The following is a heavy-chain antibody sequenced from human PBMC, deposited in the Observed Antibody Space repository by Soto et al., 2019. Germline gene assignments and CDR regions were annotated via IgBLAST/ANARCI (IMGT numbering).Heavy chain of an antibody. CDR3: ARHGYSYGGGYFDF. D-gene: IGHD5-18*01. CDR1: GFTVSSNY. CDR2: IYSGGSA. Sequence: EVQLVESGGGLVQPGGSLRLSCAASGFTVSSNYMSWVRQAPGKGLEWVSVIYSGGSAYYADSVKGRFTISRDNSKNTLYLEMNSLGAGDPDVYYCARHGYSYGGGYFDFGGQGTMVTVYS. J-gene: IGHJ4*02. V-gene: IGHV3-66*04.